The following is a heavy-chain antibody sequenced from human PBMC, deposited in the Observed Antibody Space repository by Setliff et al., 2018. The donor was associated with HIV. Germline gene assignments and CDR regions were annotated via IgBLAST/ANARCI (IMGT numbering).Heavy chain of an antibody. CDR2: IYPSGST. V-gene: IGHV4-61*09. J-gene: IGHJ4*02. Sequence: SETLSLTCTVSGGSISSDSYYWSWIRQPAGKGLEWIGHIYPSGSTNYNPSLKSRVTISVDTSKNQFSLKLSSVTAADTAVYYCARASRGDFWSGYYWGQGALVTVSS. CDR1: GGSISSDSYY. D-gene: IGHD3-3*01. CDR3: ARASRGDFWSGYY.